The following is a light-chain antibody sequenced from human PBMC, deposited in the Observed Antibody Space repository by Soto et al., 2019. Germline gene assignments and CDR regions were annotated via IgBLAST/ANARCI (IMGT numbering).Light chain of an antibody. CDR1: SSDVGDFDC. J-gene: IGLJ2*01. V-gene: IGLV2-14*01. Sequence: QSVLTQPASVSGSPGQSITISCTGTSSDVGDFDCVSWYQQHPGKAPKLMIYEVSDRPSGVSNRFSGSKSGDTASLTISGRQAEDEADYYCSSYTSSSTLVFGGGTKVTVL. CDR2: EVS. CDR3: SSYTSSSTLV.